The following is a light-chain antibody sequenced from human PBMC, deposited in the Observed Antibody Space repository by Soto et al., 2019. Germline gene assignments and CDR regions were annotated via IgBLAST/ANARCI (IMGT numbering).Light chain of an antibody. CDR1: QSVGHMF. Sequence: EIVLTQSPDTLSLSPGDRATLSRRASQSVGHMFLAWFQQKPGQAPRLLIFDAYRRATGIPDRFSGSGSGTNFALTISRLEPEDFALYYCHQYASSFGTFGQGTKVDIK. V-gene: IGKV3-20*01. J-gene: IGKJ1*01. CDR2: DAY. CDR3: HQYASSFGT.